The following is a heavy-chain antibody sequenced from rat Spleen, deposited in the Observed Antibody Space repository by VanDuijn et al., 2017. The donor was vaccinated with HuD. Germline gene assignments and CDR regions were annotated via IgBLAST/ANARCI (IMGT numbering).Heavy chain of an antibody. CDR2: ITNTGGST. D-gene: IGHD1-12*02. V-gene: IGHV5-31*01. CDR3: AKSRFYYYDGGYYCFNY. J-gene: IGHJ2*01. CDR1: GFTFNNYW. Sequence: EVQLVESGGGLVQPGRSLKLSCVASGFTFNNYWMTWIRQAPGKGLEWVASITNTGGSTYYPDSVKGRFTISRDIAKGTLFLQMDSLRSEDTATYYCAKSRFYYYDGGYYCFNYWGQGVMVTVSS.